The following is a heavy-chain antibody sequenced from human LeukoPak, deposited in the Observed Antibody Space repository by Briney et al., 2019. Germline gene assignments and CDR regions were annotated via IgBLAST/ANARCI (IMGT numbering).Heavy chain of an antibody. J-gene: IGHJ4*02. CDR1: GFTFSKYW. V-gene: IGHV3-74*01. D-gene: IGHD6-19*01. Sequence: GGSLRLSCAASGFTFSKYWMLWVRQAPGKGLESVSRINTDGTVTTYADSVKGRFTASRDNADNTRFLQMNSARDEDTAVYYCATKQWLAPPPDSWGQGTPVTVSS. CDR3: ATKQWLAPPPDS. CDR2: INTDGTVT.